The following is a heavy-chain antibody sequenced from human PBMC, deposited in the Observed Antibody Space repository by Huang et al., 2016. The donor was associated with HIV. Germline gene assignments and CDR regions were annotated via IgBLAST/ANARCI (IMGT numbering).Heavy chain of an antibody. D-gene: IGHD6-13*01. Sequence: QVQLVQSGAEVKKPGASVKVSCKASGYTFTSYDINWVRQATGQGMEWVGWRNPNSGNTAYGQKFQGRVTSTRNTAISTAYMELSSLRSEDTAVYYCARGWGIAAAAADYWGQGTLVTVSS. J-gene: IGHJ4*02. CDR3: ARGWGIAAAAADY. CDR2: RNPNSGNT. CDR1: GYTFTSYD. V-gene: IGHV1-8*03.